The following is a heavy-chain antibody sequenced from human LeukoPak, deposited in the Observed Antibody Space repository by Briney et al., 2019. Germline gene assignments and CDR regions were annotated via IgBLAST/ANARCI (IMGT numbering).Heavy chain of an antibody. CDR2: IIPIFGTA. Sequence: SVEVSCKASGGTFSSYAISWVRQAPGQGLEWMGGIIPIFGTANYAQKFQGRVTITADESTSTAYMELSSLRSEDTAVYYCARSPLSTVAGDINNWFDPWGQGTLVTVSS. D-gene: IGHD6-19*01. CDR3: ARSPLSTVAGDINNWFDP. J-gene: IGHJ5*02. V-gene: IGHV1-69*13. CDR1: GGTFSSYA.